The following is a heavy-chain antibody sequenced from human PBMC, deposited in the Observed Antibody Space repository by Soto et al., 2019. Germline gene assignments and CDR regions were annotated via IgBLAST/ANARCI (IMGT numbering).Heavy chain of an antibody. V-gene: IGHV3-23*01. Sequence: GGSLRLSCAASGFTFSIYAMSWVLQAPWKGLEWVSAISGSGGSTYYADSVKGRFTISRDNSKNTLYLQMNSLRAEDTAVYYCAKEGYCSSTSCYFNYYYYGMDVWGQGTTVTVSS. CDR1: GFTFSIYA. CDR2: ISGSGGST. D-gene: IGHD2-2*01. CDR3: AKEGYCSSTSCYFNYYYYGMDV. J-gene: IGHJ6*02.